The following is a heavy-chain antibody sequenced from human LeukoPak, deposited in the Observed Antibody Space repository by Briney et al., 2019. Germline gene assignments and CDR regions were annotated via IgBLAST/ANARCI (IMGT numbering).Heavy chain of an antibody. CDR1: GFTFRRHT. J-gene: IGHJ4*02. CDR2: ITHGGTT. V-gene: IGHV3-64*01. Sequence: GGSLRLSCAASGFTFRRHTMHWVRLAPGKGLEYVSGITHGGTTDYAKSVKGIFTVSRDNSENTLYLQMGSLTADDMGVYFCARLWRDGYSYGYVDFWGQGTVVTVSS. D-gene: IGHD5-18*01. CDR3: ARLWRDGYSYGYVDF.